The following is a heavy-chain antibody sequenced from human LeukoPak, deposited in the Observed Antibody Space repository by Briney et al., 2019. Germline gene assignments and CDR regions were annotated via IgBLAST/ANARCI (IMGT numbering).Heavy chain of an antibody. CDR1: GGSISSSNW. D-gene: IGHD5-12*01. CDR3: ARGAVDIVAITGVYYYYGMDV. Sequence: SETLSPTCAVSGGSISSSNWWSWVRQPPGKGLEWIGEIYHSGSTNYNPSLKSRVTISVDKSKNQFSLKLSSVTAADTAVYYCARGAVDIVAITGVYYYYGMDVWGKGTTVTVSS. J-gene: IGHJ6*04. V-gene: IGHV4-4*02. CDR2: IYHSGST.